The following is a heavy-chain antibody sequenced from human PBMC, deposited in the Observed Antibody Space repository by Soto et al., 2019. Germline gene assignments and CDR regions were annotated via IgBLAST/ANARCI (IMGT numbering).Heavy chain of an antibody. D-gene: IGHD4-17*01. CDR3: ATSTTVTTAFDY. J-gene: IGHJ4*02. CDR2: IYYSGST. CDR1: GGSISSSSYY. Sequence: QLQLQESGPGLVKPSETLSLTCTVSGGSISSSSYYWGWIRQPPGKGLEWIGSIYYSGSTYYNPSLKGRVTITLEKSQNQFPLKLSSVTAADTAVYYCATSTTVTTAFDYWGQGTLVTVSS. V-gene: IGHV4-39*01.